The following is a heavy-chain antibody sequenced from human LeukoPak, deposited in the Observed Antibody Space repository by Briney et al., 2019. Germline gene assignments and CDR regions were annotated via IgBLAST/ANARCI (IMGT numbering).Heavy chain of an antibody. CDR1: GFTFSSYW. V-gene: IGHV3-74*01. Sequence: PGGSLRLSCAASGFTFSSYWMHWVRQAPGKGLVWVSLINSDGSTTSYADSVKGRFTISRDNAKDTLYLQMNSLRVEDTAVYYCARSALDYWGQGTLVTVSS. CDR3: ARSALDY. J-gene: IGHJ4*02. D-gene: IGHD3-3*02. CDR2: INSDGSTT.